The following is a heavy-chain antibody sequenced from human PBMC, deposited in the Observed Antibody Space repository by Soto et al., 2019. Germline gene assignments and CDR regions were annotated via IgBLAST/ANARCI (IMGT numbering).Heavy chain of an antibody. J-gene: IGHJ4*02. CDR1: GFTFSSYG. Sequence: PGGSLSLSCAASGFTFSSYGMHWVRQAPGKGPEWVAVISYDGSNKYYADSVKGRFTISRDNSKNTLYLQMNTLRPEDTAMYYCARVAYWGPGTQVTVSS. CDR3: ARVAY. V-gene: IGHV3-30*03. CDR2: ISYDGSNK.